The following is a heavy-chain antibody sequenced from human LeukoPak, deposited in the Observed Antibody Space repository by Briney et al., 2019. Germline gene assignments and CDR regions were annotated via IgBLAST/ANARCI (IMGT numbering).Heavy chain of an antibody. CDR1: GYSLSGFA. J-gene: IGHJ6*01. V-gene: IGHV3-23*01. Sequence: GGSQRLSCGPPGYSLSGFAMSWVRRTPGKGLGRVSGICGRGDNTLSADSVQGPFTISRDNTKNTLCLEMNSLRAEDTAIDYCAKMKGNPLPKYYMDVWGQGTMVTVSS. CDR3: AKMKGNPLPKYYMDV. D-gene: IGHD1-26*01. CDR2: ICGRGDNT.